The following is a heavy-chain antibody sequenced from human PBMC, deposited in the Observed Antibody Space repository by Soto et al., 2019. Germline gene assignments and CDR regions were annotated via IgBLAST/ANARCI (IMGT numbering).Heavy chain of an antibody. CDR2: ISGSGGST. V-gene: IGHV3-23*01. Sequence: EVQLLESGGGLVQPGGSLRLSCAASGFTFSSYAMSWVRQAPGKGLEWVSAISGSGGSTYYADSVKGRFTISRDNSKNTLYLQMNSLRAEDTAVYYCANSVLLWFGDHFLFDYWGQGTLVTVSS. CDR3: ANSVLLWFGDHFLFDY. CDR1: GFTFSSYA. J-gene: IGHJ4*02. D-gene: IGHD3-10*01.